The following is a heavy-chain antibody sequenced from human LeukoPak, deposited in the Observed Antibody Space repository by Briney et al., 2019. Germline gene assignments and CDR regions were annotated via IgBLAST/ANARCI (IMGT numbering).Heavy chain of an antibody. J-gene: IGHJ5*02. V-gene: IGHV1-69*01. Sequence: GASVKVSCKASGGTFSSYAISWVRQAPGQGLEWMGGIIPIFGTANYAQKFQGRVTITADESTSTAYMELSSLRSEDTAVYYCARDLGIGNWFDPWGQGTLVTVSS. CDR3: ARDLGIGNWFDP. CDR2: IIPIFGTA. D-gene: IGHD2-2*03. CDR1: GGTFSSYA.